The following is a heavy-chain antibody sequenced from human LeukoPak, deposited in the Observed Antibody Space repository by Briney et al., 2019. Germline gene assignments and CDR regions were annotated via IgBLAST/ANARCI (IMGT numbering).Heavy chain of an antibody. Sequence: GGSLRLSCAASGFPFSSYSMNWVRQAPGKGLEWVSFISSSSSYIYYADSVKGRFTISRDNAKNSLYLQMNSLRAEDTAVYYCARDLGYSYGYPLDYWGQGTLVTVSS. J-gene: IGHJ4*02. CDR2: ISSSSSYI. D-gene: IGHD5-18*01. CDR1: GFPFSSYS. CDR3: ARDLGYSYGYPLDY. V-gene: IGHV3-21*01.